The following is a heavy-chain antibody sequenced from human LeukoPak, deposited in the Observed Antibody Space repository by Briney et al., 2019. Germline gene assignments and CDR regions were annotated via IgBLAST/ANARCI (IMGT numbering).Heavy chain of an antibody. J-gene: IGHJ5*02. D-gene: IGHD3-10*01. V-gene: IGHV3-21*01. CDR1: GFTFSSYS. Sequence: PGGSLRLSCAASGFTFSSYSMNWVRQAPGKGLEWVSSISSGSTYRYYADSVKGRFTISRDNAKNSLYLQMNSLRAEDTAVYYCARSQPRDSGTYLFDWFDPWGQGTLVTVSS. CDR3: ARSQPRDSGTYLFDWFDP. CDR2: ISSGSTYR.